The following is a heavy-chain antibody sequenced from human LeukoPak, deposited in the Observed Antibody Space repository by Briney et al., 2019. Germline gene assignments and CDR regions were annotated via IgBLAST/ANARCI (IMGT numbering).Heavy chain of an antibody. CDR1: GFTFSSYW. J-gene: IGHJ4*02. Sequence: GGSLRLSCAASGFTFSSYWMSWVRQAPGKGLEWVSYISSSGSTIYYADSVKGRFTISRDNAKSSLYLQMNSLRAEDTAVYYCARDSTVVAAFDYWGQGTLVTVSS. CDR3: ARDSTVVAAFDY. D-gene: IGHD2-15*01. V-gene: IGHV3-48*04. CDR2: ISSSGSTI.